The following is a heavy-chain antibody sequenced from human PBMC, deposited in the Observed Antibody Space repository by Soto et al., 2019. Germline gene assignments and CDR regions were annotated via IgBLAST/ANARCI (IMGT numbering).Heavy chain of an antibody. CDR2: ISSSSTYT. CDR3: ARDYYDSSGYPSY. V-gene: IGHV3-21*01. CDR1: GFTFSSYS. D-gene: IGHD3-22*01. Sequence: EVQLVESGGGLVKPGGSLRLSCAASGFTFSSYSMNWVRQAPGKGLEWVSSISSSSTYTYYADSVKGRFTISRDNXKNSLYLQMNSLRAEDTAVYYCARDYYDSSGYPSYWGQGPLVTVSS. J-gene: IGHJ4*02.